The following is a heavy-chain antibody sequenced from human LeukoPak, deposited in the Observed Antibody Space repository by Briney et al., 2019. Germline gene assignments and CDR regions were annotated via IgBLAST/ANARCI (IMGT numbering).Heavy chain of an antibody. D-gene: IGHD2-15*01. V-gene: IGHV3-72*01. J-gene: IGHJ4*02. Sequence: PGGSLRLSCAASGVTFSDHYMDWVRQAPGKGLEWVGRTRNKANSYTTEYAASVKGRFTISRDDSKNSLYLQMNSLKTEDTAVYYCAGESGLSAFDYWGQETLVTVSS. CDR1: GVTFSDHY. CDR2: TRNKANSYTT. CDR3: AGESGLSAFDY.